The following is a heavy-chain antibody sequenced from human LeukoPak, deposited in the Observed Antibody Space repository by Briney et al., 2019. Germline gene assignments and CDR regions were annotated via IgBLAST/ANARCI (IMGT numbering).Heavy chain of an antibody. V-gene: IGHV3-7*01. CDR1: GFTFSSYW. CDR2: IKQDGSEK. CDR3: ARGGGYYPMNDAVDI. Sequence: GGSLRLSCAASGFTFSSYWMSWVRHAPGKGLEWVANIKQDGSEKYYVDSLKGRFTISRDNAKNSLYLQMNSLRAEDTAVYYCARGGGYYPMNDAVDIWGQGTLVTVSS. J-gene: IGHJ3*02. D-gene: IGHD3-22*01.